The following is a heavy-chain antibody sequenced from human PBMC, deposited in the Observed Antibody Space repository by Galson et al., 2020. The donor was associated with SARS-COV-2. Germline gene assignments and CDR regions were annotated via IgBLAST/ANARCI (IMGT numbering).Heavy chain of an antibody. V-gene: IGHV4-30-4*01. D-gene: IGHD3-22*01. CDR3: ARAYDSSGYYPDY. Sequence: SQTLSLTCTVSGGSISSGDYYWSWIRQPPGKGLELIGYIYYSGSTYYNPSLKSRVTISVDTSKNQFSLKLSSVTAADPAVYYCARAYDSSGYYPDYWGQGTLVTVSS. CDR2: IYYSGST. CDR1: GGSISSGDYY. J-gene: IGHJ4*02.